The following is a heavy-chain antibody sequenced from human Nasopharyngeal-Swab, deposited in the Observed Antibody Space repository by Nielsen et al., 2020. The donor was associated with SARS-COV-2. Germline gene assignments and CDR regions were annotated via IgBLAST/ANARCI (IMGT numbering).Heavy chain of an antibody. Sequence: VRQAPGKGLEWVANIKRDGSEKYYVDSVKGRFTISRDNAKNSLYLQMNSLRAEDTAVYYCARGASGYYDFWSGYYRYYYYYYMDVWGKGTTVTVSS. CDR2: IKRDGSEK. CDR3: ARGASGYYDFWSGYYRYYYYYYMDV. V-gene: IGHV3-7*01. J-gene: IGHJ6*03. D-gene: IGHD3-3*01.